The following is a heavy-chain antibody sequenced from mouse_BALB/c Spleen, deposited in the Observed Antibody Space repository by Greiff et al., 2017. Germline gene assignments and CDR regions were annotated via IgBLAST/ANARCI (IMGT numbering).Heavy chain of an antibody. CDR3: ARTRGLLRGAMDY. Sequence: QVQLKQSGAELVRPGTSVKVSCKASGYAFTNYLIEWVKQRPGQGLEWIGVINPGSGGTNYNEKFKGKATLTADTTSSTADMQLSSLTSDDSAVYFCARTRGLLRGAMDYWGQGTSVTVSS. V-gene: IGHV1-54*01. CDR2: INPGSGGT. J-gene: IGHJ4*01. D-gene: IGHD2-3*01. CDR1: GYAFTNYL.